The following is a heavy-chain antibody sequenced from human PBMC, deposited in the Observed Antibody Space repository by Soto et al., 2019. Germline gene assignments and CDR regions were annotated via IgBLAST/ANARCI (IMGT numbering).Heavy chain of an antibody. D-gene: IGHD4-17*01. CDR3: ARVMTTVIQAGSPVDD. CDR2: ISAYNGNT. V-gene: IGHV1-18*04. CDR1: GYTFTSYG. Sequence: ASVKVSCKASGYTFTSYGISWVRQAPGQGLEWMGWISAYNGNTNYAQKLQGRVTMTTDTSTSTAYMELRSLRSDDTAVYYCARVMTTVIQAGSPVDDWGQGTLLTGSS. J-gene: IGHJ4*02.